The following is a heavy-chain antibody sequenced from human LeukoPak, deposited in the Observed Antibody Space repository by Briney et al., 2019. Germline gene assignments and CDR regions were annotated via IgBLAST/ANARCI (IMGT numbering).Heavy chain of an antibody. D-gene: IGHD3-10*01. Sequence: SQTLSLTCAISGDSVSSNIAAWNWIRQSPSRDLEWLGRTYYRSKWYSDYAVSVKSRITINPDTSKNQFSLQLNSVTPDDTAVYYCARGVGAAWKVFDYWGQGTLVTVSS. V-gene: IGHV6-1*01. CDR1: GDSVSSNIAA. J-gene: IGHJ4*02. CDR2: TYYRSKWYS. CDR3: ARGVGAAWKVFDY.